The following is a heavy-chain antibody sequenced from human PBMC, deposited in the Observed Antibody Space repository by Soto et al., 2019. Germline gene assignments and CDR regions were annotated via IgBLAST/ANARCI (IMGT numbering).Heavy chain of an antibody. D-gene: IGHD4-17*01. CDR1: GGSISNSNW. CDR2: IYPSGST. CDR3: AGMNGGDYARGDY. V-gene: IGHV4-4*02. Sequence: QVQLQESGPGLMKPSATLSLTCAVSGGSISNSNWWSWARQPPGKGPEWIEEIYPSGSTNYNPSLKSRVTMSVYKSNDQCSLKLSSVTAAGTAVYYGAGMNGGDYARGDYWGQGTLVTVSS. J-gene: IGHJ4*02.